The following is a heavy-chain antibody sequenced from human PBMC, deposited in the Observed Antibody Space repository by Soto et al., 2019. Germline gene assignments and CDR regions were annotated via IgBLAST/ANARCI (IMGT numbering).Heavy chain of an antibody. V-gene: IGHV3-15*01. D-gene: IGHD3-16*02. CDR2: IKSKTDGGTT. CDR3: TTGPIMITFGRVIVPLDY. J-gene: IGHJ4*02. CDR1: GFTFSNAW. Sequence: EVQLVESGGGLVKPGGSLRLSCASSGFTFSNAWMSWVRQAPGKGLEWVGRIKSKTDGGTTDYAAPVKGRFTISRDDSKNTLYLQINSLKTEDTAVYYCTTGPIMITFGRVIVPLDYWGQGTLVTVSS.